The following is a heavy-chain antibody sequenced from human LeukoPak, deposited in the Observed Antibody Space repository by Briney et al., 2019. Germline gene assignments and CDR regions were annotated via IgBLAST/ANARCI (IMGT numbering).Heavy chain of an antibody. CDR1: GFTFRNYG. J-gene: IGHJ4*02. D-gene: IGHD7-27*01. CDR3: ARDRNWGSAAHHFDL. Sequence: GGSLRLSCAASGFTFRNYGMHWVRQAPGKGLEWVAVIWYDGSNKIYADAVKGRFTFSRDNSKNMSYLQMNSLRAEDTAVYYCARDRNWGSAAHHFDLWGQGTLVSVSS. V-gene: IGHV3-33*01. CDR2: IWYDGSNK.